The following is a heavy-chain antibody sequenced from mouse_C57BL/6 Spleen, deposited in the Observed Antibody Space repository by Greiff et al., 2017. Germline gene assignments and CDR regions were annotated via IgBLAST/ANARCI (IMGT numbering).Heavy chain of an antibody. CDR2: IYPGNSDT. CDR3: YSYSNYDAMDY. D-gene: IGHD2-5*01. CDR1: GYTFTSYW. J-gene: IGHJ4*01. Sequence: EVQLQQSGTVLARPGASVKMSCKTSGYTFTSYWMHWVKQRPGKGLEWIGAIYPGNSDTSYNEKFKGKAKLTAVTSASTAYMELSSLTNEASEVXYFYSYSNYDAMDYWGQGTSVTVSS. V-gene: IGHV1-5*01.